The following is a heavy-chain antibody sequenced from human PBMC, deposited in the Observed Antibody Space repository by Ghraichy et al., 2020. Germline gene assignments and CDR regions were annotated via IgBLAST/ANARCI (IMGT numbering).Heavy chain of an antibody. V-gene: IGHV4-61*02. Sequence: SETLSLTCTVSGGSIISDTYYWTWIRQPTGEGLEWIGRIYSSGSTNFNPSLKSRVTMSLDTSKNQFSLNLNSVTATDTAVYYCARGHGHPGRFDPWGQETLVTVSS. D-gene: IGHD1-14*01. CDR1: GGSIISDTYY. J-gene: IGHJ5*02. CDR3: ARGHGHPGRFDP. CDR2: IYSSGST.